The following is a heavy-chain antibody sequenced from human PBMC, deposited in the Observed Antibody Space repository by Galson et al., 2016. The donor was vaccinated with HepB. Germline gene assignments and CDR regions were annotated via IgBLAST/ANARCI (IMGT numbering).Heavy chain of an antibody. V-gene: IGHV3-21*03. D-gene: IGHD5/OR15-5a*01. CDR3: ARRGLLHLALDY. J-gene: IGHJ4*02. Sequence: SLRLSCAASGFTFSSYSMNWVRQAPGKGLEWVASIFSSGGYIDYADSVKGRFTVPRDNAKNSLYLQMNSLRAEDTAVYYCARRGLLHLALDYWGQGALVTVSS. CDR2: IFSSGGYI. CDR1: GFTFSSYS.